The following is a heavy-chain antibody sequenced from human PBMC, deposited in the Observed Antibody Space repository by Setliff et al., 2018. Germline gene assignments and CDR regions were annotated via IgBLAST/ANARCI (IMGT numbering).Heavy chain of an antibody. CDR3: ARGQTVGPNSGKDY. J-gene: IGHJ4*02. Sequence: GASVKVSCKASGYTFTAYDIHWMHQAPGQSLEWMGWINGVNGNTKYSQNFQGRVTFTSDTSANTAFMELSSLRSEDSSMYYCARGQTVGPNSGKDYWGQGTLVTVSS. CDR2: INGVNGNT. D-gene: IGHD1-26*01. V-gene: IGHV1-3*01. CDR1: GYTFTAYD.